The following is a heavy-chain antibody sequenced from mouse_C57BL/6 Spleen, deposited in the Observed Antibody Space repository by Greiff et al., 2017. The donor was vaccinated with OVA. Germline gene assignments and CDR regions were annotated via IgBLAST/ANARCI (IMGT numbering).Heavy chain of an antibody. CDR3: ARDIPQYSNWYFDV. CDR1: GYSITSGYY. V-gene: IGHV3-6*01. Sequence: EVKLMESGPGLVKPSQSLSLTCSVTGYSITSGYYWHWIRQFPGNKLEWMGYISYDGSNNYNPSLKNRISITRDTSKNQFFLKLNSVTTEDTATYYCARDIPQYSNWYFDVWGTGTTVTVSS. D-gene: IGHD2-5*01. J-gene: IGHJ1*03. CDR2: ISYDGSN.